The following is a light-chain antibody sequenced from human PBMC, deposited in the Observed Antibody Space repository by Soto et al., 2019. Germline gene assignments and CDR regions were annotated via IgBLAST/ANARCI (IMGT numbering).Light chain of an antibody. CDR3: QQSYSHPRT. Sequence: HSSSSLXAPYAINVIITCRRSQSITNYLNWYKQKIGKAXKXXXYAASSLKSGVPSRLRGSGSGKDFTLNIRSLQPEDFETYYCQQSYSHPRTVGQGTRLEI. V-gene: IGKV1-39*01. CDR2: AAS. J-gene: IGKJ5*01. CDR1: QSITNY.